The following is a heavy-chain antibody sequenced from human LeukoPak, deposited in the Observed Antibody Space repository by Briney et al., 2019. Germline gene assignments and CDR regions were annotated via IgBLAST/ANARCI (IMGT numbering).Heavy chain of an antibody. CDR3: ARDGAVAGHDAFDI. J-gene: IGHJ3*02. V-gene: IGHV1-69*04. D-gene: IGHD6-19*01. CDR2: IIPILGIA. CDR1: GGTFSSYA. Sequence: SVKVSCKASGGTFSSYAISWVRQAPGQGLEWMGRIIPILGIANYAQKFQGRITITADKSTSTAYMELSSLRSEDTAVYYCARDGAVAGHDAFDIWGQGTMVTVSS.